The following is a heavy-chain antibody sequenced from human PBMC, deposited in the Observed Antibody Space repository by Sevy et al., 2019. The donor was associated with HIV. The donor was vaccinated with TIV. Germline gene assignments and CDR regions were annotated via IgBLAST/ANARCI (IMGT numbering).Heavy chain of an antibody. Sequence: SETLSLTCTVSGGSISSGGYYWSWIRQHPGKGPEWIGYIYYSGSTYYNPSLKSRVTISVDTSKNQFSLKLSSVTAADTAVYYCARDVADYYDSSGYPQRPDAFDIWGQGTMVTVSS. J-gene: IGHJ3*02. D-gene: IGHD3-22*01. CDR3: ARDVADYYDSSGYPQRPDAFDI. CDR2: IYYSGST. V-gene: IGHV4-31*03. CDR1: GGSISSGGYY.